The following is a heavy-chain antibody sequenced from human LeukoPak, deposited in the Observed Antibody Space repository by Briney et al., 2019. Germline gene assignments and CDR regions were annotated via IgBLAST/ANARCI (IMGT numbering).Heavy chain of an antibody. J-gene: IGHJ4*02. Sequence: PSETLSLTCTVSGGFISTYYWSWIRQPPGKGLEWIGFISYSGSTYHNPSLKSRVTMSVDTSKNQFSLNLRSVTAADTAVYYCARDRYSYGFWGQGILVTVSP. CDR2: ISYSGST. CDR1: GGFISTYY. D-gene: IGHD5-18*01. V-gene: IGHV4-59*01. CDR3: ARDRYSYGF.